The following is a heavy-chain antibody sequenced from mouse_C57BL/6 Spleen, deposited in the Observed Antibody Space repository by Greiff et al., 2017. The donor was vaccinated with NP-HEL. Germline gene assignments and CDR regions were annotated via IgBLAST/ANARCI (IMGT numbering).Heavy chain of an antibody. D-gene: IGHD2-3*01. CDR1: GYTFTSYG. CDR3: ARRDGYYFDYYAMDY. Sequence: LVESGAELARPGASVKLSCKASGYTFTSYGISWVKQRTGQGLEWIGEIYPRSGNTYYNEKFKGKATLTADKSSSTAYMELRSLTSEDSAVYFCARRDGYYFDYYAMDYWGQGTSVTVSS. J-gene: IGHJ4*01. CDR2: IYPRSGNT. V-gene: IGHV1-81*01.